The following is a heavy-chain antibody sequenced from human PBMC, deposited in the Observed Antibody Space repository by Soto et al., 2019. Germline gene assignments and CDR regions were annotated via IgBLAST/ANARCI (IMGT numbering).Heavy chain of an antibody. CDR2: IKQDGRNK. J-gene: IGHJ4*02. D-gene: IGHD3-16*01. V-gene: IGHV3-7*01. Sequence: GGSLRLSCAASGFTFSSYWMSWVRQAPGKGLEWVANIKQDGRNKHYVDSVKGRFTISRDNSQDTLYLQMDSLRPDDTAVYYCARQAKIGDRSQFYFDSWGQGTLVTVSS. CDR3: ARQAKIGDRSQFYFDS. CDR1: GFTFSSYW.